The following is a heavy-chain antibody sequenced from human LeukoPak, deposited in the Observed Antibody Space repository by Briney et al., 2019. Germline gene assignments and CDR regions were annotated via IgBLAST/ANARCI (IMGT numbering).Heavy chain of an antibody. J-gene: IGHJ4*02. CDR1: GFTSSSHS. CDR3: AKRTGGPCTY. CDR2: IKQDGREK. V-gene: IGHV3-7*02. Sequence: GGSLRLSCAASGFTSSSHSMSWVRQAPGKGLEWVANIKQDGREKYYVDSVKGRFTISRDNAKNSLYLQMNSLRAEDTAVYYCAKRTGGPCTYWGQGTLVTVSS. D-gene: IGHD4-23*01.